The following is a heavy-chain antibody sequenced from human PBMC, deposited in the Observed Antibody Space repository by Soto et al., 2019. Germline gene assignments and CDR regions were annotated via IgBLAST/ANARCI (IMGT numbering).Heavy chain of an antibody. Sequence: PSETLSLTCTVSGGSISSYYWSWIRQPPGKGLEWIGYIYYSGSTNYNPSLKSRVTISVDTSKNQFSLKLSSVTAADTAVYYCARTIFGVVPYYYYYMDVWGKGTTVTVSS. J-gene: IGHJ6*03. CDR2: IYYSGST. CDR1: GGSISSYY. CDR3: ARTIFGVVPYYYYYMDV. V-gene: IGHV4-59*01. D-gene: IGHD3-3*01.